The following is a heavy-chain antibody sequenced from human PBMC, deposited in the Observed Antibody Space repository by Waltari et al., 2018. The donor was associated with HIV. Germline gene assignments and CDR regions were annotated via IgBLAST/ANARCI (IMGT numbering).Heavy chain of an antibody. D-gene: IGHD1-1*01. CDR3: AIQYNPLNNYYYGMDV. J-gene: IGHJ6*02. Sequence: EVQLLESGGGLVQPGGSLRLSCVGSGFTFRNYGMTWVRQAPGKGLEWVSGLSGNVGRTHYADSVKGRFTIARDNSNNTSYLQMNSLRAEDTAVYYCAIQYNPLNNYYYGMDVWGQGTTVTVSS. CDR2: LSGNVGRT. CDR1: GFTFRNYG. V-gene: IGHV3-23*01.